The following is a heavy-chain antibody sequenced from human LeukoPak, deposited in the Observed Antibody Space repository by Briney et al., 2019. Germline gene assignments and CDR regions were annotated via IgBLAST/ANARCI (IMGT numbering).Heavy chain of an antibody. J-gene: IGHJ4*02. Sequence: ASVKVSCKASGYTFTSYDINWVRQATGQGLEWMGWMNPNSGNTGYAQKFKGRVTITRNTSISTAYMELSSLRSEDTAVYYCARGTFRAYYFDYWGQGTLVTVSS. D-gene: IGHD3-16*01. V-gene: IGHV1-8*03. CDR3: ARGTFRAYYFDY. CDR1: GYTFTSYD. CDR2: MNPNSGNT.